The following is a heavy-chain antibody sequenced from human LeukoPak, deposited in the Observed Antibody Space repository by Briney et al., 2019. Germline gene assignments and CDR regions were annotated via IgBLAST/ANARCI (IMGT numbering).Heavy chain of an antibody. CDR2: ILSGGST. D-gene: IGHD2-21*02. J-gene: IGHJ4*02. V-gene: IGHV3-66*01. CDR3: ARNCGGDCYYHGDYFDY. Sequence: SGGSLRLSCAASGXTVSDNSMSWVRQAPGKGLEWVSVILSGGSTYYAESVKGRFTLSRDNSKNTLYLQMNSLRAEDTAVYYCARNCGGDCYYHGDYFDYWGQGTLVTVSS. CDR1: GXTVSDNS.